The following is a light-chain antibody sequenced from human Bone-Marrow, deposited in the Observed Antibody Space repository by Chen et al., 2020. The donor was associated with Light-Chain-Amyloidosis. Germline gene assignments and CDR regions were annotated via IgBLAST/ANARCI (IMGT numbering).Light chain of an antibody. CDR1: RSDVGGYDL. CDR2: EVT. V-gene: IGLV2-14*01. Sequence: QSALTQPASVSGPPGQSTTIPCPGTRSDVGGYDLVSWYQKYPGKAPKLMIYEVTNRPSGISNRFSGSQSGNTASLTISGLQAEDEADYYCISHTSSGTLWVFGGGTNLTVL. CDR3: ISHTSSGTLWV. J-gene: IGLJ3*02.